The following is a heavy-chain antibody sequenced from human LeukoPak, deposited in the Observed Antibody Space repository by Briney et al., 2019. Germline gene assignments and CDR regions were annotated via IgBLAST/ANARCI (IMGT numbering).Heavy chain of an antibody. J-gene: IGHJ4*02. D-gene: IGHD1-26*01. Sequence: GGSLRLSCAASGFTLSTYNMNWVRQVPGKGLEWVSSIGSSTSYIYYADSVKGRFTISRDNSKNTLYLQMNSLRAEDTAVYYCARDDGATYRFDYWGQGTLVTVSS. CDR2: IGSSTSYI. CDR1: GFTLSTYN. V-gene: IGHV3-21*01. CDR3: ARDDGATYRFDY.